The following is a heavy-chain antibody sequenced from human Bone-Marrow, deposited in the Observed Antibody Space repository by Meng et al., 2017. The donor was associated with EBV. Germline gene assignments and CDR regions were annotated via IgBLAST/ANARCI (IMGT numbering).Heavy chain of an antibody. J-gene: IGHJ4*02. CDR1: GGSISSSNW. CDR3: ASVAAAGPPFDY. CDR2: IYHSGST. V-gene: IGHV4-4*02. Sequence: VHLQESRPGLVNPSGALSLTCAVSGGSISSSNWWSWVRQPPGKGLEWVGEIYHSGSTNYNPSLKRRVTISVDKSKNQFPLKLWSATAADTAVYYCASVAAAGPPFDYWGQGTLVTVSS. D-gene: IGHD6-13*01.